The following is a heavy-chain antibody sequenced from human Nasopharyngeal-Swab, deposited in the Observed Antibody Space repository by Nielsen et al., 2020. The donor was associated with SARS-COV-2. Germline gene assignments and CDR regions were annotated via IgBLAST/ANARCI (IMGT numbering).Heavy chain of an antibody. J-gene: IGHJ4*02. CDR1: GFAFNTYG. Sequence: GESLKISCAASGFAFNTYGMHWVRQAPGKGLEWVAFIRYDGSNKYYADSVKGRFTISRDNTKNTQYLQMNSLRADDTAVYYCARGHLAVACFDYWGQGTLVTVSS. D-gene: IGHD6-19*01. CDR3: ARGHLAVACFDY. V-gene: IGHV3-30*02. CDR2: IRYDGSNK.